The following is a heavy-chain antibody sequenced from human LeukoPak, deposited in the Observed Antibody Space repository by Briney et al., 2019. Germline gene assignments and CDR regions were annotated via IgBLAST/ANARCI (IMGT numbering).Heavy chain of an antibody. D-gene: IGHD3-10*01. Sequence: PSETLSLTCTVSGGSISNHYWSWIRQPPGKGLEWIGYIYYSGSTNYNPSLKSRVTISVDTSKNQFSLKLSSVTAADTAVYYCARAVGVPSPFFDYWGQGTLVTVSS. CDR3: ARAVGVPSPFFDY. J-gene: IGHJ4*02. CDR2: IYYSGST. CDR1: GGSISNHY. V-gene: IGHV4-59*11.